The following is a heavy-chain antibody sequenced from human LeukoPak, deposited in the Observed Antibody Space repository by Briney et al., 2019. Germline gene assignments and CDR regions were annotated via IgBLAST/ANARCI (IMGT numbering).Heavy chain of an antibody. D-gene: IGHD1-1*01. Sequence: SETLSLTCTVSGGSISSYYWSWIRQSPGKGLEWIGWSYHRGSTSYNPSLKSRVAISVDTSKDQFSLELTSVTAADTAVYYCARDRELGYWGQGTLVIVSS. CDR1: GGSISSYY. CDR2: SYHRGST. J-gene: IGHJ4*02. CDR3: ARDRELGY. V-gene: IGHV4-59*01.